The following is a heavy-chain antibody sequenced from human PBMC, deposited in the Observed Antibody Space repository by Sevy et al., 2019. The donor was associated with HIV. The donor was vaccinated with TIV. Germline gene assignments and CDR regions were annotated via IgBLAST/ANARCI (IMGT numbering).Heavy chain of an antibody. Sequence: SETLSLTCAVYGGSFSNYYWTWIRQPPGKGLEWIGEINHSGDTNYSPSLKSRVTISVDTSKNQFSLRLSSVTAADTXXXXXXXXXXXXXXXXXXMAGAIDIWGQGTLVTVSS. CDR1: GGSFSNYY. D-gene: IGHD6-19*01. CDR2: INHSGDT. J-gene: IGHJ3*02. V-gene: IGHV4-34*01. CDR3: XXXXXXXXXXXXXMAGAIDI.